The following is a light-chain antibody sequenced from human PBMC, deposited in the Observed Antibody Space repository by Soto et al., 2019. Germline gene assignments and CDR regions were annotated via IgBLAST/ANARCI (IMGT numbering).Light chain of an antibody. CDR1: RSDVGAYKY. Sequence: QSALTQPPPASGSPGQSVTISCTGTRSDVGAYKYVSWYQQYPGKAPKLMIYEVTKRPSGVPDRFSGSKSGNTASLTVSGLQAEDEADYYCTSYVGNDIWVFGGGTKVTVL. CDR2: EVT. V-gene: IGLV2-8*01. CDR3: TSYVGNDIWV. J-gene: IGLJ3*02.